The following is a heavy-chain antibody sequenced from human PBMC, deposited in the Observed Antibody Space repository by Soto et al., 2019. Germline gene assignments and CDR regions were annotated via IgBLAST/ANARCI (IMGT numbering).Heavy chain of an antibody. CDR2: IDPSDSYT. CDR3: ARLRQLAFYYYGMDV. Sequence: LNISCKGSGYSFTSYWISWVRQMPWKGLEWMGRIDPSDSYTNYSPSFQGHVTISADKSISTAYLQWSSLKASDTAMYYCARLRQLAFYYYGMDVWGQGTTVTVSS. J-gene: IGHJ6*02. V-gene: IGHV5-10-1*01. CDR1: GYSFTSYW. D-gene: IGHD6-6*01.